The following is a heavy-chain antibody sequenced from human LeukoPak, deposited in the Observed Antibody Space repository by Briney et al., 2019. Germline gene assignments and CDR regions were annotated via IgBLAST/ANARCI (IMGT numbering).Heavy chain of an antibody. CDR1: EGSFSGYF. CDR3: ARVVSSGWYPFDY. Sequence: PELLCLTRADREGSFSGYFWSWMRAPPGKGLEWVGEINHSGSTNYNPSLKSRVTISVDTSKNQFSLKLSSVTAADTAVYYCARVVSSGWYPFDYWGQGTLVTVSS. D-gene: IGHD6-19*01. V-gene: IGHV4-34*01. J-gene: IGHJ4*02. CDR2: INHSGST.